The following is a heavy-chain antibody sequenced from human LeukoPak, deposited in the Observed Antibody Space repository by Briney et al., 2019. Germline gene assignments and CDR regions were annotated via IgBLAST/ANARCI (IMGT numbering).Heavy chain of an antibody. CDR3: ATTGVMVWGVSYYFDF. D-gene: IGHD3-10*01. CDR2: MNPNSGNT. Sequence: GASVKVSCKASGYTFTSYDINWVRQATGQGLEWMGWMNPNSGNTGYAQKFQGRVTITRNTSISTAYMELSSLESEDTAVDYCATTGVMVWGVSYYFDFWGQGTLVTVSS. J-gene: IGHJ4*02. V-gene: IGHV1-8*03. CDR1: GYTFTSYD.